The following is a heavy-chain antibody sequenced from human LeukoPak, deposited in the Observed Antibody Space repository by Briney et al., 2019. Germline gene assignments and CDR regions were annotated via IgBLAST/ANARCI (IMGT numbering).Heavy chain of an antibody. J-gene: IGHJ6*02. V-gene: IGHV3-30*18. D-gene: IGHD5-18*01. CDR3: AKDHRHSYGSWMHYYYYGMDV. CDR1: GFAFSSYG. CDR2: ISYDGSNK. Sequence: GGSLTHSCAASGFAFSSYGMHWVRQAAGKGLEWVAVISYDGSNKYYADSVKGRFTISRDNSKNTLYLQMNSLRAEDTAVYYCAKDHRHSYGSWMHYYYYGMDVWGQGTTVTVSS.